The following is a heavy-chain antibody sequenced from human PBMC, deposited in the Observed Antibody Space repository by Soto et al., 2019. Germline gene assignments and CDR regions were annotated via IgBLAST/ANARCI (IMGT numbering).Heavy chain of an antibody. D-gene: IGHD6-13*01. CDR2: VSYDGNHK. J-gene: IGHJ6*02. Sequence: QVQLVESGGGVIQPGTSLSLSCGSSGFTFRSFGMYWVRQARGKGLEWVAVVSYDGNHKYYADSVTGRFTVSRDNAKNMMYLKMNRMRGEITAVYYCAKDVGQQLVLNYGMDVWVQGTTVTV. CDR3: AKDVGQQLVLNYGMDV. V-gene: IGHV3-30*18. CDR1: GFTFRSFG.